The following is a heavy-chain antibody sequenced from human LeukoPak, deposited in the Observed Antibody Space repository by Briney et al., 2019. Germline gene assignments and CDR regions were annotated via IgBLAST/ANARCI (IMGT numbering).Heavy chain of an antibody. V-gene: IGHV4-39*01. Sequence: SETLSLTCTVSGGSVNSGSYYWGWIRQPPGKGLEWIGSFYYSASTYYNPSLKSRATISVDTSKNQFSLKLSSVTAADTAVYYCVRHTAAVYYFDYWGQGTLVTVSS. CDR3: VRHTAAVYYFDY. J-gene: IGHJ4*02. D-gene: IGHD6-13*01. CDR1: GGSVNSGSYY. CDR2: FYYSAST.